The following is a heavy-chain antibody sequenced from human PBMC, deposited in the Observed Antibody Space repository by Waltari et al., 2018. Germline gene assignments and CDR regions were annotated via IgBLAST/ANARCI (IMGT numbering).Heavy chain of an antibody. J-gene: IGHJ3*01. Sequence: QVQLLQSGAEVRKPGASVKVSCQASGYAFTNYALHWVRQAPGQRVEWMGRIDTGNGKTTYSAKFQGRVTITRDASATTSYMDLRSLRSEDTALYYCARDSDRSGYQLSTALAVWGQGTLVTVSS. D-gene: IGHD3-22*01. CDR3: ARDSDRSGYQLSTALAV. CDR1: GYAFTNYA. CDR2: IDTGNGKT. V-gene: IGHV1-3*04.